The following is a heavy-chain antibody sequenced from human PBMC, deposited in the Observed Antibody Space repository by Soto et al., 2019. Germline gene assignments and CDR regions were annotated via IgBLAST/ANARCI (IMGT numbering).Heavy chain of an antibody. CDR2: ISYDGSNK. V-gene: IGHV3-30-3*01. CDR3: ASSLRCVSATCPSYFDY. J-gene: IGHJ4*02. Sequence: QVQVVESGGGVVQPGRSLRLSCAVSGFTFTSYAMHWVRQAPGKGLEWVVVISYDGSNKYYAESVKGRFTISRDNSKNTLYLQMNSLRAEDTAVYYCASSLRCVSATCPSYFDYWGQGTLVTVSS. D-gene: IGHD1-26*01. CDR1: GFTFTSYA.